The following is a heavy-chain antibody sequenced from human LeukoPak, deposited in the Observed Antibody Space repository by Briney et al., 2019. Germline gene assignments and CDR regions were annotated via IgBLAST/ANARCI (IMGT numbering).Heavy chain of an antibody. Sequence: SVKVSCKASGGTFSSYAISWVRQAPGQGLEWMGGIIPIFGTANYAQKFQGRVTITADESTSTAYMELRSLRSDDTAVYYCARSQSQKWELPVDYWGQGTLVTVSS. J-gene: IGHJ4*02. V-gene: IGHV1-69*01. CDR3: ARSQSQKWELPVDY. CDR1: GGTFSSYA. D-gene: IGHD1-26*01. CDR2: IIPIFGTA.